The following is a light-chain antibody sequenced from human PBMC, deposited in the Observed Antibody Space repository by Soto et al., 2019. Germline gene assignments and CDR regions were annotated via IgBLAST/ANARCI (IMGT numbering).Light chain of an antibody. CDR1: QSVRIW. CDR3: QQYETYPYT. J-gene: IGKJ2*01. CDR2: TTS. Sequence: DIQMTQSPSSLSASVGDRVTITCRASQSVRIWLAWYQQKPGEAPKSLLYTTSILQSGVRSRLSGSGSGTDFTLTISSLQPEDFATYYCQQYETYPYTFGQGTKLEIK. V-gene: IGKV1D-16*01.